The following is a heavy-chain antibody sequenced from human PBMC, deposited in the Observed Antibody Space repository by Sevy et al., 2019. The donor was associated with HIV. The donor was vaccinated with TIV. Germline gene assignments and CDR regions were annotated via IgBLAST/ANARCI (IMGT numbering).Heavy chain of an antibody. J-gene: IGHJ1*01. V-gene: IGHV1-2*06. CDR2: INPNSGGT. Sequence: ASVKVSCKASGYTFTGYYMHWVRQAPGQGLEWMGRINPNSGGTNYAQKFQGMVTMTRDTSISTAYMELSRLRSDDTAVYYCARDDRIAVAGHEDFQHWGQGTLVTVSS. D-gene: IGHD6-19*01. CDR3: ARDDRIAVAGHEDFQH. CDR1: GYTFTGYY.